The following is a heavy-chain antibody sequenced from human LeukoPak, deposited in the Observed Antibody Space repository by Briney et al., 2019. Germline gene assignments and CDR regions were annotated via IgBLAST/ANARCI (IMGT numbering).Heavy chain of an antibody. CDR2: INHSGGT. J-gene: IGHJ5*02. D-gene: IGHD6-19*01. Sequence: SETLSLTCAVYGGSFSGYYWSWIRQPPGKGLEWIGEINHSGGTKYNPSLKSRVTISVDTSKNQFSLKLSSVTAADTAVYYCASSNSGSQYNWFDPWGQGTLVTVSS. CDR3: ASSNSGSQYNWFDP. CDR1: GGSFSGYY. V-gene: IGHV4-34*01.